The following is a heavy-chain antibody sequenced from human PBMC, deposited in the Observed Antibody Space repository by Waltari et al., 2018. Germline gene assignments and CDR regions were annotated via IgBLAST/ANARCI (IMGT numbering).Heavy chain of an antibody. J-gene: IGHJ6*02. D-gene: IGHD3-3*01. Sequence: EVQLVESGGGLVQPGGSLRLSCAASGFTFSSYSMNWVRQAPGKGLEWVSYISSSSSTIYYADSVKGRFTISRDNAKNSLYLQMNSLRAEDTAMYYCARNDYYDFWSGYAEYGMDVWGQGTTVTVSS. V-gene: IGHV3-48*01. CDR2: ISSSSSTI. CDR1: GFTFSSYS. CDR3: ARNDYYDFWSGYAEYGMDV.